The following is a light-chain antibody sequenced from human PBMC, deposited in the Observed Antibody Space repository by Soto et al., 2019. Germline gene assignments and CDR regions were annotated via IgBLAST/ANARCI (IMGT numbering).Light chain of an antibody. V-gene: IGLV2-14*01. CDR2: NVS. CDR3: SSYTSSSRPVV. J-gene: IGLJ2*01. CDR1: SSDVGGYNY. Sequence: QSALTQPASVSGSPGQSITISCTGTSSDVGGYNYVSWYQQHPGKAPKLMIYNVSLRPSGVSNRFSGSKSGNTASLTISGLQAEDEADYYCSSYTSSSRPVVFGGGTKLTVL.